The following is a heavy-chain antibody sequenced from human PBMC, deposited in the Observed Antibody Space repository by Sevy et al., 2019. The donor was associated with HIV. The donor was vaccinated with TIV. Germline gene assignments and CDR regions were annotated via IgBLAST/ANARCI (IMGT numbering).Heavy chain of an antibody. V-gene: IGHV3-21*01. Sequence: GGSLRLSCAASGFTFRSYSMNWVRQAPGKGLEWISSISTESTYIYYADSLKGRFTISRDNAKKSLFLQMNSLRAEDTAVYYCARINCTNGVCLQGYYYYAMDVWGQGTTVTVSS. J-gene: IGHJ6*02. D-gene: IGHD2-8*01. CDR1: GFTFRSYS. CDR2: ISTESTYI. CDR3: ARINCTNGVCLQGYYYYAMDV.